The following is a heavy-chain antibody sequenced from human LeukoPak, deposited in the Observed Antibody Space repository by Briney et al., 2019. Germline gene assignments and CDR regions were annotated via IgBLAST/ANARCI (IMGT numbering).Heavy chain of an antibody. J-gene: IGHJ5*02. Sequence: TLSLTCTVSGGSISSGGYYWSWIRQHPGKGLEWIGYIYYSGSTYYNPSLKSRVTISVDTSKNQFSLKLSSATAADTAVYYCARGPDIVVVPAGFDPWGQGTLVTVSS. CDR2: IYYSGST. CDR1: GGSISSGGYY. CDR3: ARGPDIVVVPAGFDP. V-gene: IGHV4-31*03. D-gene: IGHD2-2*01.